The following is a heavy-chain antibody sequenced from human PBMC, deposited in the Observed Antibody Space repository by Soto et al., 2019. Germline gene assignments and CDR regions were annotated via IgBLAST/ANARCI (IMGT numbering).Heavy chain of an antibody. CDR2: INPSGGST. CDR3: ARGWYYYDSSGSNWFDP. J-gene: IGHJ5*02. V-gene: IGHV1-46*01. CDR1: GYTFTSYY. D-gene: IGHD3-22*01. Sequence: ASVKVSCKASGYTFTSYYMHWVRQAPGQGLEWMGIINPSGGSTSYAQKFQGRVTMTRDTSTSTVYMELSSLRSEDTAVYYCARGWYYYDSSGSNWFDPWGQGTQVTVSS.